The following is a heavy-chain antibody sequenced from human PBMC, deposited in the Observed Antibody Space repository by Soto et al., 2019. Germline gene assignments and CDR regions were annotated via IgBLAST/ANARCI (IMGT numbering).Heavy chain of an antibody. CDR1: GFTFSSYA. V-gene: IGHV3-23*01. J-gene: IGHJ4*02. Sequence: GGSLRLSCAASGFTFSSYAMSWVRQAPGKGLEWVSVIGGGGSSIYYADSVEGRFTISRDNSKNTLYLQMNSLRAEDTAVYYCAKDQTAEFDYWGQGTLVTVSS. CDR2: IGGGGSSI. CDR3: AKDQTAEFDY. D-gene: IGHD2-21*02.